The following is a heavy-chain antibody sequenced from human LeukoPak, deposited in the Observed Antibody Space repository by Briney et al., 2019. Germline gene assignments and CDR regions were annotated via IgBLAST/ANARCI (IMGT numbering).Heavy chain of an antibody. Sequence: ASVKVSCKASGYTFTSYYMHWVRQAPGQGLEWMGLINPSGGSTSYAQKFQGRVTMTRDMSTSTVYMELSSLRSEDTAVYYCAREYYDSNKAPAFDIWGQGTMVTVSS. D-gene: IGHD3-22*01. CDR3: AREYYDSNKAPAFDI. CDR1: GYTFTSYY. CDR2: INPSGGST. J-gene: IGHJ3*02. V-gene: IGHV1-46*01.